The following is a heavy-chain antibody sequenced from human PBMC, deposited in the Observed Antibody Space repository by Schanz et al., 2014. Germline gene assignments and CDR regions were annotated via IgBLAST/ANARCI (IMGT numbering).Heavy chain of an antibody. D-gene: IGHD4-17*01. V-gene: IGHV4-61*02. CDR2: VYTSGST. J-gene: IGHJ3*02. CDR1: GGSISSGSYY. Sequence: QVQLQESGPGLVKPSQTLSLTCSVSGGSISSGSYYWNWIPQPAGQGLEWIGRVYTSGSTNYNPSLESRVTISVDTSKNQFSLNLSSTTAADTAVYYCARDRGHGDLPGDIWGQGTMVTVSS. CDR3: ARDRGHGDLPGDI.